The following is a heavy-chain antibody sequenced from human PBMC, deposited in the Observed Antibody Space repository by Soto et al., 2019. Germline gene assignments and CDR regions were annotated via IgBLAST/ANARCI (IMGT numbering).Heavy chain of an antibody. D-gene: IGHD2-15*01. CDR3: ATVAGTRPDDAFDI. J-gene: IGHJ3*02. Sequence: PGGSLRLSCAASGFTFSSYSMNWVRQAPGKGLEWVSYISSSSSTIYYADSVKGRFTISRDNAKNSLYLQMNNLRAEDTALYYCATVAGTRPDDAFDIWGQGTMVTVSS. CDR2: ISSSSSTI. V-gene: IGHV3-48*01. CDR1: GFTFSSYS.